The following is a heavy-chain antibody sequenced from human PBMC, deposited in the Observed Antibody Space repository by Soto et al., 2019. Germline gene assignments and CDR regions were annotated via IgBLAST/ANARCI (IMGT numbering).Heavy chain of an antibody. CDR2: IYHSGTF. V-gene: IGHV4-30-2*01. J-gene: IGHJ6*02. CDR3: ARGDYYESSGYYPSYYYYYGMDV. D-gene: IGHD3-22*01. CDR1: GGSVGSVGYT. Sequence: PSATLGLTCALSGGSVGSVGYTLSWRRPAPGGGLEWICYIYHSGTFLDNPSFKTRLTVSLDMSRNQFSLKLSSVTAADTAVYYGARGDYYESSGYYPSYYYYYGMDVWGQGITVP.